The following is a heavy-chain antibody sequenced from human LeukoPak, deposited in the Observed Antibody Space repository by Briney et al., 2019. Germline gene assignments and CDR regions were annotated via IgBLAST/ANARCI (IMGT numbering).Heavy chain of an antibody. V-gene: IGHV4-39*06. D-gene: IGHD1-1*01. CDR1: GGSISISGYY. CDR3: ARDSMRIQTGTTP. Sequence: PSETLSLTCTVSGGSISISGYYWAWLRQPPGKGSEWVVSNCYSGNTYYNPSLQSRVTITVYKSKIPFTLKLTSLTAADTALYFCARDSMRIQTGTTPWGQGTLVTVSS. J-gene: IGHJ5*02. CDR2: NCYSGNT.